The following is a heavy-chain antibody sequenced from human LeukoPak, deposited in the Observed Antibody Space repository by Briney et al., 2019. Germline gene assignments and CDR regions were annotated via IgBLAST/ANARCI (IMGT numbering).Heavy chain of an antibody. V-gene: IGHV4-59*01. CDR2: IYYSGST. CDR3: ARDLRSEGAFDI. Sequence: SETLSLTCTVSGGSISSYYWSWIRQPPGKGLEWIGYIYYSGSTNYNPSLKSRVTISVDPSKNQFSLKLSSVTAADTAVYYCARDLRSEGAFDIWGQGTMVTVSS. CDR1: GGSISSYY. D-gene: IGHD3-3*01. J-gene: IGHJ3*02.